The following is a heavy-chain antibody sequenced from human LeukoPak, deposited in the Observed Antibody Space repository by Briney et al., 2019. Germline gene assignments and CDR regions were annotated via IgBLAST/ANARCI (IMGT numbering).Heavy chain of an antibody. CDR3: ARDERYSYGDNHYPDLGF. CDR1: GYTFTGYY. D-gene: IGHD4/OR15-4a*01. J-gene: IGHJ4*02. CDR2: INPNSGAT. Sequence: ASVKVSCKASGYTFTGYYLFWVRQAPGQGLEWMGCINPNSGATKYAQNFQGRVTLTSDTSIRTTYMELSSLRSDDTAAYYCARDERYSYGDNHYPDLGFWGQGTPVTVSS. V-gene: IGHV1-2*02.